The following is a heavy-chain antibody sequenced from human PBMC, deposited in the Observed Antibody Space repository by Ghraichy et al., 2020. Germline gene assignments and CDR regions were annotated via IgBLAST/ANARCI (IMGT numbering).Heavy chain of an antibody. D-gene: IGHD3-22*01. CDR2: IKHDGSAK. Sequence: GGSLRLSCAASGFTMSVYWMMWVRQAPGKGLEWVANIKHDGSAKYYGDSVRGRFSISRDNSKNTLFLQMNSLRPEDTAVYYCAKERDTSGYYSFRGDYYGMDVWGQGTTVTVSS. CDR3: AKERDTSGYYSFRGDYYGMDV. J-gene: IGHJ6*02. V-gene: IGHV3-7*01. CDR1: GFTMSVYW.